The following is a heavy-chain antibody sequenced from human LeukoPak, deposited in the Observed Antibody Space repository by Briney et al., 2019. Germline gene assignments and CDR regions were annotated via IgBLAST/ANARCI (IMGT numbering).Heavy chain of an antibody. J-gene: IGHJ5*02. CDR2: INPNSGGT. Sequence: GASVKVSCKASGYTFTSYDINWVRQATGQGLEWMGWINPNSGGTNYAQKFQGRVTMTRDTSISTAYMELSRLRSDDTAVYYCAKNYGDYVGSASWGQGTLVTVSS. CDR3: AKNYGDYVGSAS. CDR1: GYTFTSYD. V-gene: IGHV1-2*02. D-gene: IGHD4-17*01.